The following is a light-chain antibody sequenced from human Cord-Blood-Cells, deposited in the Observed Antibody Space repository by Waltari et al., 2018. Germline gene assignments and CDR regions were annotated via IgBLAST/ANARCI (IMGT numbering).Light chain of an antibody. V-gene: IGKV1-39*01. J-gene: IGKJ3*01. CDR2: AAS. Sequence: DLQMTQSPSSLSASVGDRVTITCRASQTISSYLNWYQQKPGKAPKLLIYAASSLQSGVPSRVGGSGAATDFTLTISCLQPEDLATDCCQQSYSTPPFTFGPRTKVDIK. CDR1: QTISSY. CDR3: QQSYSTPPFT.